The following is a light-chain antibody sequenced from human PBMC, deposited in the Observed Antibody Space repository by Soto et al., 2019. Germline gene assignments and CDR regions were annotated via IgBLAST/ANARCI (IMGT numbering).Light chain of an antibody. CDR3: QQSSYPIT. Sequence: IVMTQSPATLSVSPVEIATLSFRASQNIYSNVAWYQQRPGQAPRLLIYRASTRATGIPARFSGSGSGTEFTLTISSLETEDFAVYYCQQSSYPITFGQGTRLEIK. V-gene: IGKV3-15*01. CDR1: QNIYSN. CDR2: RAS. J-gene: IGKJ5*01.